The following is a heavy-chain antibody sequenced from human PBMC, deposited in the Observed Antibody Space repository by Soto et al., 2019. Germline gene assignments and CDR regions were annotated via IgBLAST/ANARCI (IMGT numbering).Heavy chain of an antibody. J-gene: IGHJ4*02. V-gene: IGHV1-2*02. Sequence: ASVKVSCKASGYTFTSYYIHWVRQAPGQGLEWMGWINPITGGTNYAPKFQGRVTMTRDTSITTAYMGLSRLRSDDTAVYYCARNYYDGSDRDYLDYWGQGTPVTVSS. CDR3: ARNYYDGSDRDYLDY. CDR1: GYTFTSYY. CDR2: INPITGGT. D-gene: IGHD3-22*01.